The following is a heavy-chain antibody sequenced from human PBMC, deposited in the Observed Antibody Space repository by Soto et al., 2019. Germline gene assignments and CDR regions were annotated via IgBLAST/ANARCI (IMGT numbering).Heavy chain of an antibody. CDR3: AREYSGYCDY. CDR2: IYYSGST. J-gene: IGHJ4*02. Sequence: SETLCLTSTVSGFSLSSFYLIWLRQPPGKGLEWIGYIYYSGSTNYNPSLKSRVTISVDTSKNQFSLKLSSVTAADTDVYYCAREYSGYCDYWGQGTLVTVSS. CDR1: GFSLSSFY. D-gene: IGHD3-22*01. V-gene: IGHV4-59*01.